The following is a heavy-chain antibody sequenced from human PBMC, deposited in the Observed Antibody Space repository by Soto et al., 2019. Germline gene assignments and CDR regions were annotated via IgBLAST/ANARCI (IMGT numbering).Heavy chain of an antibody. CDR1: GFTFSLYG. CDR2: ISYGGSKK. CDR3: AKVFYPFEVATYGMDV. Sequence: GGSLRLSCSASGFTFSLYGMHWVRQTPGKGLEWVASISYGGSKKYYTDSVKGRFTISRDNSKNTLYLQVNSLRPEDTSVYYCAKVFYPFEVATYGMDVWGQGTTVTVSS. D-gene: IGHD3-9*01. J-gene: IGHJ6*02. V-gene: IGHV3-30*18.